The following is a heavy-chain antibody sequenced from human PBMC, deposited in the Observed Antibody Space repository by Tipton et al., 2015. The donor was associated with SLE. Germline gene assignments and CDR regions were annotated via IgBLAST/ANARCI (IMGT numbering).Heavy chain of an antibody. D-gene: IGHD3-22*01. CDR3: AREWYDSSGEPRAYYFDY. CDR1: GGSFSSYY. J-gene: IGHJ4*02. Sequence: TLSLTCSVSGGSFSSYYWSWIRQPAGKGLEWIGRIYTSGSTNYNPSLKSRVTMSVDTSKNQFSLKLSSVTAADTAVYYCAREWYDSSGEPRAYYFDYWGQGTLVTVSS. V-gene: IGHV4-4*07. CDR2: IYTSGST.